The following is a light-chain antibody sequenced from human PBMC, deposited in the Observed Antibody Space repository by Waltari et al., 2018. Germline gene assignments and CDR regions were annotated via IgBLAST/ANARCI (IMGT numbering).Light chain of an antibody. CDR2: KAS. J-gene: IGKJ2*01. V-gene: IGKV1-5*02. Sequence: IQVIQSPSTLSASFLDTVTILCRVSHRITIWLAWYQQKPGKAPKLLIKKASTLEDGVPSRFSGSGSGTEFTLTIKSLQPDDFGTYFCQQFDTDVTFGQGTKVEI. CDR1: HRITIW. CDR3: QQFDTDVT.